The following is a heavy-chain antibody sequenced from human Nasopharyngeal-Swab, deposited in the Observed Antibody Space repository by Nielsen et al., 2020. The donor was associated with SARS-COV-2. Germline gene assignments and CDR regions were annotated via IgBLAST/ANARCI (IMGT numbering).Heavy chain of an antibody. V-gene: IGHV1-8*01. D-gene: IGHD3-10*01. CDR2: MNPNSGNT. Sequence: WVRQAPGQGLEWMGWMNPNSGNTGYAQKFQGRVTMTGNTSISTAYMELSSLRSEDTAVYYCARGRLWFGELLISWFDPWGQGTLVTVSS. CDR3: ARGRLWFGELLISWFDP. J-gene: IGHJ5*02.